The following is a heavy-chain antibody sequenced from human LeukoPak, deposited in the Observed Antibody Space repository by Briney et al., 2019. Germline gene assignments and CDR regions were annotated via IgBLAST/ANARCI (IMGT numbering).Heavy chain of an antibody. CDR3: ARDMSYDSSGYYDG. J-gene: IGHJ4*02. V-gene: IGHV3-66*01. D-gene: IGHD3-22*01. CDR1: GFTVSSNY. CDR2: IYSGGST. Sequence: GGSLRLSCAASGFTVSSNYMSWVRQPPGKGLEWVSVIYSGGSTYYADSVKGRFTISRDNSKNTLYLQMNSLSAEDTAVYYCARDMSYDSSGYYDGWGQGTLVTASS.